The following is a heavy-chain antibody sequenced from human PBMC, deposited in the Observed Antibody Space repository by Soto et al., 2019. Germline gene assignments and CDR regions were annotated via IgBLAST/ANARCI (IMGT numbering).Heavy chain of an antibody. CDR2: IFSSGST. Sequence: SETLSLTCTVSGGSINTFYWSWVRQPAGKGLEWIGRIFSSGSTSFNPSLESRVAMSVDTSKNHFSLNLSSVTAADMAVYYCAREGSYSAYNFAHGIQLWSFDFWGQGALVTSPQ. CDR1: GGSINTFY. CDR3: AREGSYSAYNFAHGIQLWSFDF. V-gene: IGHV4-4*07. J-gene: IGHJ4*02. D-gene: IGHD5-12*01.